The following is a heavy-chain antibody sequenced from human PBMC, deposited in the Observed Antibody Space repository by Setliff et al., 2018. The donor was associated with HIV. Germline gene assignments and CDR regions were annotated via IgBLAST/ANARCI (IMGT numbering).Heavy chain of an antibody. CDR3: VVYFGGNGGRGL. D-gene: IGHD2-15*01. CDR2: TPYSGST. Sequence: KASETLSLTCRFSGDSIVSDDSTSSHHCSWIRQPPGRGLEWIGTTPYSGSTNYNPSLRSRVTISLDTSTNQFSLRLNSVTAADTAHYFCVVYFGGNGGRGLWGQGTLVTVSS. CDR1: GDSIVSDDSTSSHH. V-gene: IGHV4-59*11. J-gene: IGHJ4*02.